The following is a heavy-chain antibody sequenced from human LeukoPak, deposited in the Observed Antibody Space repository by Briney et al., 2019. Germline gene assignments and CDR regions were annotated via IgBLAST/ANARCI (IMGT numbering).Heavy chain of an antibody. CDR1: GGPISSGDYY. V-gene: IGHV4-30-4*01. CDR3: AREAEGDGSGERQGPRAYFDY. CDR2: IYYSGST. Sequence: PSQTLSLTCTVSGGPISSGDYYWRWIRQPPGKGLEWIGYIYYSGSTYYNPSLKSRVTISVDTSKNQFSLKLTSVTAADTAVYYCAREAEGDGSGERQGPRAYFDYWGQGTLVTVSS. D-gene: IGHD3-10*01. J-gene: IGHJ4*02.